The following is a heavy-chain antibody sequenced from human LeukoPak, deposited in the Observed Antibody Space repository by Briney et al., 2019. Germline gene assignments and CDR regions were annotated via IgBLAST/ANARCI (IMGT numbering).Heavy chain of an antibody. D-gene: IGHD1-26*01. J-gene: IGHJ4*02. CDR1: GFTVSSYY. CDR2: MYSGGST. Sequence: PGGSLRLSCAASGFTVSSYYMTWVRQAPGKGLEWVSVMYSGGSTYYADSVRGRFTISRDNSKNTLYLQMNSLRAEDTAIYYCAKGHSGNYRVDYWGQGTLVTVSS. V-gene: IGHV3-53*01. CDR3: AKGHSGNYRVDY.